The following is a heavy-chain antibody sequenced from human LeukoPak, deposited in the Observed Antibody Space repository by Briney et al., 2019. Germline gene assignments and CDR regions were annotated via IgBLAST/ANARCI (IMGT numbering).Heavy chain of an antibody. Sequence: SETLSLTCAVSGGSISSSNWWSWVRQPPGKGLEWIGEIYHSGSTNYNPSLKSRVTISVDTSKNQFSLKLSSVTAADTAVYYCARDASSGWHFDYWGQGTLVTVSS. CDR2: IYHSGST. D-gene: IGHD6-19*01. V-gene: IGHV4-4*02. CDR3: ARDASSGWHFDY. CDR1: GGSISSSNW. J-gene: IGHJ4*02.